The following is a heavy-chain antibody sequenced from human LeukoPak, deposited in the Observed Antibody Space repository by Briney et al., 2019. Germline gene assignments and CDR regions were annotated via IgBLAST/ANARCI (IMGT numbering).Heavy chain of an antibody. CDR2: IGGAGT. J-gene: IGHJ4*02. D-gene: IGHD3-10*01. Sequence: GGSLTLSCAASGFIFGSYAMTWVRQAPGRGPEWVAAIGGAGTYYADSVKGRFTISRDNSKNTLYLQMNSLRAEDTAVYYCAKNLDASGSYFPDEWGQGTLVTVSS. CDR3: AKNLDASGSYFPDE. CDR1: GFIFGSYA. V-gene: IGHV3-23*01.